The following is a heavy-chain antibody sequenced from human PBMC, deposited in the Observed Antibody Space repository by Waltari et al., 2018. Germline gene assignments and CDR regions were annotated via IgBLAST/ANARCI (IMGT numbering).Heavy chain of an antibody. CDR3: ARSGTNYGDYIDY. V-gene: IGHV3-21*01. CDR2: ISSSSSYI. CDR1: GFTFSSYS. Sequence: EVQLVESGGGLVKPGGSLRLSCVASGFTFSSYSMNWVRQAPGKGLEWVSAISSSSSYIYYADAVKGRFTIARDNAKNSLYLQMNSLRAEDTAVYYCARSGTNYGDYIDYWGQGTLVTVSS. J-gene: IGHJ4*02. D-gene: IGHD4-17*01.